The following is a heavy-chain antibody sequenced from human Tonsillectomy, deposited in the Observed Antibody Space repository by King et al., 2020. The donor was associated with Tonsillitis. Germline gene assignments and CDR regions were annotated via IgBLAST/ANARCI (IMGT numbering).Heavy chain of an antibody. CDR3: ARAPLWGSSSWSSFDY. CDR2: IYHSGST. J-gene: IGHJ4*02. Sequence: LQLQESGSGLVKPSQTLSLTCAVSGGSISSGGYSWSWIRQPPGKGLEWIGYIYHSGSTYYNPSLKSRVTISVDRSKNQFSLKLSSVTASDTAVYYCARAPLWGSSSWSSFDYWGQGTLVTVSS. CDR1: GGSISSGGYS. V-gene: IGHV4-30-2*01. D-gene: IGHD6-13*01.